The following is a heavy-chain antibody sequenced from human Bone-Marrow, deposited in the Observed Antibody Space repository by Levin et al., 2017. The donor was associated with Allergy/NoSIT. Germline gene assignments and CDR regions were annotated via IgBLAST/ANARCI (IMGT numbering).Heavy chain of an antibody. CDR2: IKSNIVGGTT. V-gene: IGHV3-15*07. CDR3: AAALTSGQEYGLGV. D-gene: IGHD2-2*01. Sequence: GGSLRLSCAASGFTFDYAWLIWVRQAPGKGLEWVGRIKSNIVGGTTDLAAPVNGRFTISRDDPKNTLYLKMNSLKTDDTPVYYCAAALTSGQEYGLGVWGRGTTVTVSS. CDR1: GFTFDYAW. J-gene: IGHJ6*02.